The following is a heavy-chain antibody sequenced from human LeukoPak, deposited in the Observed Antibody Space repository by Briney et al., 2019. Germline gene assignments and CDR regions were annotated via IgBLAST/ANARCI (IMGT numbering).Heavy chain of an antibody. D-gene: IGHD7-27*01. Sequence: ASVKVSCKASGYTFTSYYMHWVRQAPGQGLEWMGIIDPSGGSTSYAQKFQGRVTMTRDTSTSTVYMELSSLRSEDTAVYYCAREIRSLHWGSNYYYYGMDVWGQGTTVTVSS. J-gene: IGHJ6*02. CDR2: IDPSGGST. CDR1: GYTFTSYY. CDR3: AREIRSLHWGSNYYYYGMDV. V-gene: IGHV1-46*01.